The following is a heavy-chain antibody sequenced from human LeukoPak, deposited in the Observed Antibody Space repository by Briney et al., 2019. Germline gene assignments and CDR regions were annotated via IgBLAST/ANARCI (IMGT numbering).Heavy chain of an antibody. V-gene: IGHV4-39*01. J-gene: IGHJ6*03. D-gene: IGHD2-2*01. Sequence: SQTLSLTCTVSGGSISSSSYYWGWIRQPPGKGLEWIGSIYYSGSTYYNPSLKSRVTISVDTSKNQFSLKLSSVTAADTAVYYCASILFLQCSSTSCYENYYYMDVWGKGTTVTVSS. CDR1: GGSISSSSYY. CDR2: IYYSGST. CDR3: ASILFLQCSSTSCYENYYYMDV.